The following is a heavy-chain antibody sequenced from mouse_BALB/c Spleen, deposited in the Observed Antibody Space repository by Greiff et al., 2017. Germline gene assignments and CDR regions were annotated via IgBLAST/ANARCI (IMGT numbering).Heavy chain of an antibody. CDR3: ARRDYDGAWFAY. V-gene: IGHV1-4*01. J-gene: IGHJ3*01. CDR2: INPSSGYT. CDR1: GYTFTSYT. D-gene: IGHD2-4*01. Sequence: VQLQQSGAELARPGASVKMSCKASGYTFTSYTMHWVNQRPGQGLEWIGYINPSSGYTNYNQKFKDKATLTADKSSSTAYMQLSSLTSEDSAVYYCARRDYDGAWFAYWGQGTLVTVSA.